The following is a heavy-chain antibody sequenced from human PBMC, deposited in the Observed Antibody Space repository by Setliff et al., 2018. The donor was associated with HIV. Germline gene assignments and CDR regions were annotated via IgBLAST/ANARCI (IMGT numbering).Heavy chain of an antibody. CDR2: IYNSAST. CDR3: ARHSPSDY. CDR1: GYSLSTDY. Sequence: PSETLPLTCTASGYSLSTDYWTWIRKPPGKGLEWIGYIYNSASTSYNPSLKSRVTISVDTSKNQFSLTLSSVTAADTAVYYCARHSPSDYWGQGTLVTVSS. V-gene: IGHV4-59*08. J-gene: IGHJ4*02.